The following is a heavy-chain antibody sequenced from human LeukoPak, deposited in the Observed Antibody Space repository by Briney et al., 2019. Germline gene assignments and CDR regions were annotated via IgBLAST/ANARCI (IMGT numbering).Heavy chain of an antibody. J-gene: IGHJ4*02. CDR3: ATRTDYFDY. V-gene: IGHV3-30*07. Sequence: DSVKGRFTISRDNSKNTLSLQMDSLIAEDTAVYYCATRTDYFDYWGQGTLVTVSS.